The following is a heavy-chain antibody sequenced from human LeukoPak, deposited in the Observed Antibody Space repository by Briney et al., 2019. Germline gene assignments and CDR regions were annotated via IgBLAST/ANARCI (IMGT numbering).Heavy chain of an antibody. Sequence: ASVKVSCKASGYTFTSYGISWVRQAPGQGLGWMGWISAYNGNTNYAQKVQGRVTMTTDTSTSTAYMELRSLRSDDTAVYYCARDSLWVYCSGGSCYFADYWGQGTLVTVSS. CDR1: GYTFTSYG. V-gene: IGHV1-18*01. CDR2: ISAYNGNT. J-gene: IGHJ4*02. D-gene: IGHD2-15*01. CDR3: ARDSLWVYCSGGSCYFADY.